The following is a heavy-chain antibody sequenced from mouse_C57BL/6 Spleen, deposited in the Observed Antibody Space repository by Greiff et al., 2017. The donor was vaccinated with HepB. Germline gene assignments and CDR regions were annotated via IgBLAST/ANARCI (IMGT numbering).Heavy chain of an antibody. D-gene: IGHD3-2*02. Sequence: QVQLQQPGAELVKPGASVKMSCKASGYTFTSYWITWVKQRPGQGLEWIGDIYPGSGSTNYNEKFKSKATLTVDTSSSTAYMQLSSLTSEDSAVYYCAREGASLDSSGPFAYWGQGTLVTVSA. J-gene: IGHJ3*01. V-gene: IGHV1-55*01. CDR2: IYPGSGST. CDR1: GYTFTSYW. CDR3: AREGASLDSSGPFAY.